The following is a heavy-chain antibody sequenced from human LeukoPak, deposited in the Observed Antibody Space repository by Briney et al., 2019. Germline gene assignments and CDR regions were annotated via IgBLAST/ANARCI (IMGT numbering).Heavy chain of an antibody. V-gene: IGHV4-34*01. D-gene: IGHD2-2*01. CDR1: GGSFSGYY. Sequence: SETLSLTCAVSGGSFSGYYWSWIRQPPGKGLEWIGDIYYSGSTNYNPSLKSRVTISVDTSKNQFSLKLSSVTAAATAVYYCARGGCGRTGCYSVLEAGDIGGQATIVTVST. J-gene: IGHJ3*02. CDR2: IYYSGST. CDR3: ARGGCGRTGCYSVLEAGDI.